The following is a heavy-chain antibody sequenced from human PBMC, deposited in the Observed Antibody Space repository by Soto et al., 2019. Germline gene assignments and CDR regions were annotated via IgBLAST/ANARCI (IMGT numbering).Heavy chain of an antibody. CDR2: FYYSGST. V-gene: IGHV4-39*01. CDR1: GGPISSSTYY. CDR3: ARHRSGWYRHFDY. D-gene: IGHD6-19*01. Sequence: ASETLSLTCTVSGGPISSSTYYWGWIRQPPGKGLEWIGSFYYSGSTYYNPSLKSRVTISVDTSKNQFSLNLSSVTAADTAVYYCARHRSGWYRHFDYWGRGTLVTVSS. J-gene: IGHJ4*02.